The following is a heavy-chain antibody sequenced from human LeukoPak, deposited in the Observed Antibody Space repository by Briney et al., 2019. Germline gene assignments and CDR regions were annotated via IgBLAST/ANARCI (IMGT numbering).Heavy chain of an antibody. CDR2: IYHSGST. D-gene: IGHD2-2*01. Sequence: PSETLSLTCTVSGYSISSGYYWGWIRPPPGKGLEWIGSIYHSGSTYYNPSLKSRVTISVDTSKNQFSLKLSSVTAADTAVYYCARETDCSSTSCSEGGWFDPWGQGTLVTVSS. CDR1: GYSISSGYY. V-gene: IGHV4-38-2*02. J-gene: IGHJ5*02. CDR3: ARETDCSSTSCSEGGWFDP.